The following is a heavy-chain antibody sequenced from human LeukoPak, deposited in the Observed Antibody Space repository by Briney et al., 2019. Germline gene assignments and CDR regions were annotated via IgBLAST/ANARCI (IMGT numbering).Heavy chain of an antibody. J-gene: IGHJ4*02. CDR3: ARALSNLRLYYFDS. Sequence: ASMKVSCKASGYIFSDYYIHWVRQAPGQGLEWMGWINPNGGGTNHAEKFQGRVTMTRGTSISTAYMELSRLNSDDTAVYYCARALSNLRLYYFDSWGQGTLVTVSS. CDR1: GYIFSDYY. D-gene: IGHD4-11*01. CDR2: INPNGGGT. V-gene: IGHV1-2*02.